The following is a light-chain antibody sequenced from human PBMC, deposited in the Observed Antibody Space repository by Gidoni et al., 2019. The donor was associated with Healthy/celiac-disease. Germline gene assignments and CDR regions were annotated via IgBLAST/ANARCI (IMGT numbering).Light chain of an antibody. Sequence: QSALTPPASVSGSPGQSLTISCTGTSSDVGRYNLVSWHQKHPGKAPNLMVYERSKRPAGVSNRFSGSKSGNTAALTISGRQAEDEADYYCCSYAGSSTFVVVFGRGTKLTVL. CDR2: ERS. J-gene: IGLJ2*01. CDR1: SSDVGRYNL. CDR3: CSYAGSSTFVVV. V-gene: IGLV2-23*03.